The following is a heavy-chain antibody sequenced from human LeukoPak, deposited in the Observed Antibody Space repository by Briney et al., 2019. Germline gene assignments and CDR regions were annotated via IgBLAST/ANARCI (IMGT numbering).Heavy chain of an antibody. V-gene: IGHV4-59*08. D-gene: IGHD6-13*01. CDR3: ARLLADNWFDP. Sequence: PSETLSLTCTVSGGSISSYYWSWIRQPPGKGLEWIGYIYYGVSTNYNSSLKSRVTISLDTSKKQISLKVRSVTAADTAIYYCARLLADNWFDPWGQGTLVTVSS. CDR2: IYYGVST. CDR1: GGSISSYY. J-gene: IGHJ5*02.